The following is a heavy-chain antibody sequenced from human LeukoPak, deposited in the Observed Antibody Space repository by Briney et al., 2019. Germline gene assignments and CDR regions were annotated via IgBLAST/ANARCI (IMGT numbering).Heavy chain of an antibody. D-gene: IGHD2-2*01. CDR3: ARVYNYCSSTSCYQDY. J-gene: IGHJ4*02. CDR2: ISQDGREK. Sequence: GGSLRLSCAASAGFTFSDYWMNWVRQAPGKGLEWVAIISQDGREKLYVDSVKGRFTISRDNAKSSLYLQMNSLRAEDTAVYYCARVYNYCSSTSCYQDYWGQGTLVTVSS. V-gene: IGHV3-7*01. CDR1: AGFTFSDYW.